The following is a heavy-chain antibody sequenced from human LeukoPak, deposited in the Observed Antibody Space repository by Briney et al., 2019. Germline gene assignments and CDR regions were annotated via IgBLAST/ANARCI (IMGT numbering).Heavy chain of an antibody. Sequence: GGSPRLSCAASGFTLSSYAMSWVRQAPGKGLEWVSAISGSGGSTYYADSVKGRFTISRDNSKNTLYLQMNSLRAEDTAVYYCAKDLLPSLRYFDWLFFDYWGQGTLVTVSS. J-gene: IGHJ4*02. CDR2: ISGSGGST. D-gene: IGHD3-9*01. CDR1: GFTLSSYA. V-gene: IGHV3-23*01. CDR3: AKDLLPSLRYFDWLFFDY.